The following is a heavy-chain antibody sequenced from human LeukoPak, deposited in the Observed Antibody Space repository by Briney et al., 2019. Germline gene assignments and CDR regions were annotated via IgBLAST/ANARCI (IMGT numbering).Heavy chain of an antibody. J-gene: IGHJ3*02. CDR1: GYSFTDYW. CDR3: ARRGFGGYSSSWYAFDI. CDR2: IYPGDSDT. Sequence: GESLKISCQGSGYSFTDYWIAWVRQMPGKGLEWMGIIYPGDSDTRYSPSFQGQVTISADKSISTAYLQWSSLKASDTAMYYCARRGFGGYSSSWYAFDIWGQGTMVTVSS. D-gene: IGHD6-13*01. V-gene: IGHV5-51*01.